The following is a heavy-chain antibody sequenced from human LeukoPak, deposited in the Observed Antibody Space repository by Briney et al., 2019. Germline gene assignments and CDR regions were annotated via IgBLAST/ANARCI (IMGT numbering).Heavy chain of an antibody. Sequence: SETLSLTCTVSGGSFTSYYWTWIRQPAGKGLEWIGRIYNSGTTNYSPSLESRVTMSLDTPKNRFSLSLSSVTAADTAVYYCSRDRLGATGHWRIDVWGRGTLVTVSS. CDR3: SRDRLGATGHWRIDV. CDR1: GGSFTSYY. V-gene: IGHV4-4*07. D-gene: IGHD1-26*01. J-gene: IGHJ2*01. CDR2: IYNSGTT.